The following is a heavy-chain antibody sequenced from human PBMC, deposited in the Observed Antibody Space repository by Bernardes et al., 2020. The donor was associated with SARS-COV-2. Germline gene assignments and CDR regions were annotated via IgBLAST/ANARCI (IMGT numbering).Heavy chain of an antibody. CDR1: GFTFSTTA. CDR3: AKEIRPNDY. CDR2: ISIIGGTT. J-gene: IGHJ4*02. D-gene: IGHD4-17*01. Sequence: GDSRLFCSASGFTFSTTAMIWIRQEPGKGLEWVTAISIIGGTTYYADSVKGRFTISRDNSKNTLYLQMNSLRAEDTAVYYCAKEIRPNDYWGQGTLVTVSA. V-gene: IGHV3-23*01.